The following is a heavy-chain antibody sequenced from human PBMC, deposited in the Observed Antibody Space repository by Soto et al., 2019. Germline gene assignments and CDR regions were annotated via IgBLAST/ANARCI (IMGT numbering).Heavy chain of an antibody. CDR1: GFTFSTYA. J-gene: IGHJ5*02. CDR3: PIEGHWDCFDP. Sequence: QVHLVESGGGVVQPGRSLRLSCAASGFTFSTYAMHWVLQAPGKGLEWVATISDDGTNKYYADSVKGRFTISRDNSKDTLYLQMNSLRAEDTAVYYCPIEGHWDCFDPGGQGTLVTVSS. D-gene: IGHD7-27*01. V-gene: IGHV3-30-3*01. CDR2: ISDDGTNK.